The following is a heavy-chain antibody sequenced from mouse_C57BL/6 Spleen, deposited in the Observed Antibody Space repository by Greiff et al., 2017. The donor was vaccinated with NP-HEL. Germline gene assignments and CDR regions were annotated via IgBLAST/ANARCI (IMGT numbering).Heavy chain of an antibody. CDR3: ARAYGSSYGLAY. J-gene: IGHJ3*01. CDR2: ISYDGSN. Sequence: EVQLVESGPGLVKPSQSLSLTCSVTGYSITSGYYWNWIRQFPGNKLEWMGYISYDGSNNYNPSLKNRISITRDTSKNQFFLKLNSVTTEDTATYYCARAYGSSYGLAYWGQGTLVTVSA. CDR1: GYSITSGYY. D-gene: IGHD1-1*01. V-gene: IGHV3-6*01.